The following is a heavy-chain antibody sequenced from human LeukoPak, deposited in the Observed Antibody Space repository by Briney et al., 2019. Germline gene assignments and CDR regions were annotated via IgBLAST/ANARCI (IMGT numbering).Heavy chain of an antibody. CDR1: GGSFSGYY. Sequence: PSETLSLTCAVYGGSFSGYYWSWIRQPPGKGLEWIGEINHSGSTNYNPSLKSRVTISVDKSENQFSLKLTSLTAADTAVYYCARVSALLPFDSWGQGSLVTVSS. V-gene: IGHV4-34*01. CDR2: INHSGST. D-gene: IGHD4/OR15-4a*01. CDR3: ARVSALLPFDS. J-gene: IGHJ4*02.